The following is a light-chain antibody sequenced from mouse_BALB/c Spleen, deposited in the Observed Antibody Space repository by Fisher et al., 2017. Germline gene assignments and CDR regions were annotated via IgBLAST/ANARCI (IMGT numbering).Light chain of an antibody. Sequence: DIVLTQSPAIMSASLGERVTMTCTASSSVSSSYLHWYQQKSGQPPKLLIYAASNLESGIPARFSGSGSGTDFTLNIHPVEEEDAATYYCQQSNEDPWTFGAGTKLELK. CDR2: AAS. CDR1: SSVSSSY. CDR3: QQSNEDPWT. V-gene: IGKV3-4*01. J-gene: IGKJ5*01.